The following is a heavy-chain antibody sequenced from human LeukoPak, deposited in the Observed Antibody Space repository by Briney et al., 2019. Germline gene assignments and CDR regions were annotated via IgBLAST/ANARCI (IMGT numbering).Heavy chain of an antibody. CDR2: IYSSGST. CDR3: ARDGSVGSYYYYMDV. J-gene: IGHJ6*03. Sequence: PSETLSLTCNVSGGSIRGYYWSWIRQPPGKGLEWIGYIYSSGSTNYNPSLKSRVTMSVDTSKNQFSLKVSSVTAADTAVYYCARDGSVGSYYYYMDVWGKGTTVTVSS. V-gene: IGHV4-59*01. D-gene: IGHD1-26*01. CDR1: GGSIRGYY.